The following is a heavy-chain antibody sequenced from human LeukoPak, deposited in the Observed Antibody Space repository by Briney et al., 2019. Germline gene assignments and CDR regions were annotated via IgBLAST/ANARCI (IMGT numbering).Heavy chain of an antibody. CDR1: GFTFDDYA. CDR2: ISWNSGSI. Sequence: PGRSLRLSCAASGFTFDDYAMHWVRQAPGKGLEWVSGISWNSGSIGYADSVEGRFTISRDNAKNSLYLQMNSLRAEDMALYYCAKDTGGIAARGGAFDIWGQGTMVTVSS. J-gene: IGHJ3*02. D-gene: IGHD6-6*01. V-gene: IGHV3-9*03. CDR3: AKDTGGIAARGGAFDI.